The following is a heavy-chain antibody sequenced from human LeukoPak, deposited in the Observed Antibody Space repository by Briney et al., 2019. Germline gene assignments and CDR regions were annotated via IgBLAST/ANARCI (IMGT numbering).Heavy chain of an antibody. Sequence: GGSLRLSCAGSGFTFSSYRMNWIRQAPGKGLEWVSYISSSSSTIYYADSVKGRFTISRANAKNTLFLQMNSLRVEDTAVYYCTSGDLYCSGGTCYHYFDYWGQGTLVTVSP. D-gene: IGHD2-15*01. CDR3: TSGDLYCSGGTCYHYFDY. CDR2: ISSSSSTI. CDR1: GFTFSSYR. V-gene: IGHV3-48*04. J-gene: IGHJ4*02.